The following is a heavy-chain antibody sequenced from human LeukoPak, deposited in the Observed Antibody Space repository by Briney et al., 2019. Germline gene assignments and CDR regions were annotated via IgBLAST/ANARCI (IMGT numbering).Heavy chain of an antibody. CDR3: ARDISPDDYFDSHKFYYDAFDI. Sequence: GGSLRRSCAASGFTFSSYSMNWVRQAPGKGLEWVSYISRSSDTIHYADSAKGRFTISRDNAKNSLYLQMSSLKTEDTAVYYCARDISPDDYFDSHKFYYDAFDIWGQGTLVTVSS. CDR1: GFTFSSYS. CDR2: ISRSSDTI. V-gene: IGHV3-48*01. J-gene: IGHJ3*02. D-gene: IGHD3-22*01.